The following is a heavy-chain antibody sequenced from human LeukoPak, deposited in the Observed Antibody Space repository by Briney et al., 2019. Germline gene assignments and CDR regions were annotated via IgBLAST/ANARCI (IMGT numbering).Heavy chain of an antibody. CDR1: GGTFSSYA. Sequence: GASVKVSCKASGGTFSSYAISWVRQAPGQGLEWMGGIIPIFGTANYAHNFQGRVTITADKSTSTAYMELSSLRSEDTAVYYCARVAVAFDYWGQETLVTVSS. CDR3: ARVAVAFDY. CDR2: IIPIFGTA. J-gene: IGHJ4*02. D-gene: IGHD6-19*01. V-gene: IGHV1-69*06.